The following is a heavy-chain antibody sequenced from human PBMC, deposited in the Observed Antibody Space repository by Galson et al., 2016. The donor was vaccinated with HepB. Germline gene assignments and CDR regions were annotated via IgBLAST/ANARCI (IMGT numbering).Heavy chain of an antibody. CDR3: ARGGENSWYENDAFDI. CDR2: INNSGST. J-gene: IGHJ3*02. CDR1: GGSFSGYY. V-gene: IGHV4-34*01. D-gene: IGHD6-13*01. Sequence: ETLSLTCDVYGGSFSGYYWSWIRQTPGKGLEWIGEINNSGSTNYNPSLMSRVIISEDTSKNQFSLKVISVTAADTAVYYCARGGENSWYENDAFDIWGQGTMVTVSS.